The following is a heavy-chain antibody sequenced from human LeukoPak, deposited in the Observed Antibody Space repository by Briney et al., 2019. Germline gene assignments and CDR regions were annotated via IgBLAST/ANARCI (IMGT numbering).Heavy chain of an antibody. CDR3: ARNPPYCTSTSCYNDY. CDR2: INPNSGAT. D-gene: IGHD2-2*02. J-gene: IGHJ4*02. Sequence: ASVKVSCKASGYTFTIYYMHWVRQAPGQGFEWMGWINPNSGATTYAQRFQGRVTMTRDTSISTAYMELSGLTSDDTAVYYCARNPPYCTSTSCYNDYWGQGTLVTVSS. V-gene: IGHV1-2*02. CDR1: GYTFTIYY.